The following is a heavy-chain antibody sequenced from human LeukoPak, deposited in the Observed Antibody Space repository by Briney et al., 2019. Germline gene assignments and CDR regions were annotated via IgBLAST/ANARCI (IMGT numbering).Heavy chain of an antibody. D-gene: IGHD6-13*01. CDR2: INHSGST. V-gene: IGHV4-34*01. J-gene: IGHJ4*02. CDR1: GGSFSGYY. CDR3: ARQGSSWYRYFDY. Sequence: SETLSLTCAVYGGSFSGYYWSWIRQPPGKGLEWIGEINHSGSTNYNPSLKSRVTISVDTSKNQFSLKLSSVTAAGTAVYYCARQGSSWYRYFDYWGQGTLVTVSS.